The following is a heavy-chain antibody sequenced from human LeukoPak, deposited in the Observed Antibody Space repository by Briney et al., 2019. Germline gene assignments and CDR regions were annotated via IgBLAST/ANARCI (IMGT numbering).Heavy chain of an antibody. V-gene: IGHV3-33*01. CDR2: IWYDGTNT. D-gene: IGHD5-18*01. Sequence: GGSLRLSCAASGFTFSSCGMPWVRQAPGKGLEWVAVIWYDGTNTYYADSVKGRFTISRDNSKNTLYLQMNSLRAEDTAVYYCARDGGYSYGYFDYWGQGTLVTVSS. CDR1: GFTFSSCG. J-gene: IGHJ4*02. CDR3: ARDGGYSYGYFDY.